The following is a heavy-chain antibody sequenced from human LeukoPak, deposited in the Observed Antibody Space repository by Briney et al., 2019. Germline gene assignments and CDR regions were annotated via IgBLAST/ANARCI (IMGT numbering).Heavy chain of an antibody. CDR2: ISYDGSNK. Sequence: GGSLRLSCVASGFTFGEYWMSWVRQAPGKGLEWVAVISYDGSNKYYADSVKGRFTISRDNSKNTLYLQMNSLRAEDTAVYYCARAKGMEWTFYGMDVWGQGTTVTVSS. D-gene: IGHD3-3*01. CDR3: ARAKGMEWTFYGMDV. CDR1: GFTFGEYW. V-gene: IGHV3-30*03. J-gene: IGHJ6*02.